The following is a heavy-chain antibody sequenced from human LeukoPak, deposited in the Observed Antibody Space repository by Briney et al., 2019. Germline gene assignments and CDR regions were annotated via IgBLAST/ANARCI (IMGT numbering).Heavy chain of an antibody. D-gene: IGHD5-18*01. CDR1: GLTFSSYG. Sequence: GGSLRRSCAASGLTFSSYGMHWVRQAPGKGLEWVAVISYDGSNKYYADSVKGRFTISRDNSKNTLYLQMNSLRTEDTAVYYCAKASGYSYGSVDYWGQGTLVTVSS. J-gene: IGHJ4*02. CDR2: ISYDGSNK. CDR3: AKASGYSYGSVDY. V-gene: IGHV3-30*18.